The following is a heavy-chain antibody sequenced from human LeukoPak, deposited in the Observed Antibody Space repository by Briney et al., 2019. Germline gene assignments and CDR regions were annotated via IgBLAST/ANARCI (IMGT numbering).Heavy chain of an antibody. V-gene: IGHV4-59*01. Sequence: TSETLSLTCTVSGGSISSYYWSWIRQPTGKGLEWIGYIYYSGSTNYNPSLKSRVTISVDTSKNQFSLKLTSVTAADTAVYYCARSRAYDYHFDNWGQGTLVTVSS. CDR2: IYYSGST. D-gene: IGHD5-12*01. J-gene: IGHJ4*02. CDR1: GGSISSYY. CDR3: ARSRAYDYHFDN.